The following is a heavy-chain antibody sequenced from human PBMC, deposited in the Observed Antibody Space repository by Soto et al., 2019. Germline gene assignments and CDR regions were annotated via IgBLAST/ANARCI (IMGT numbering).Heavy chain of an antibody. D-gene: IGHD2-21*01. CDR3: ARDLVAIGGRVYAFDL. Sequence: QVQLQESGPGLVRPSETLSLTCTVAGDSVSSGSHHWNWIRQAPGKGLEWIGSIYFTGRTNHNPALKSRLTTSVDTSKNLLSLNLTSVTAADTAVYYCARDLVAIGGRVYAFDLWGQGTMVTVSS. CDR2: IYFTGRT. CDR1: GDSVSSGSHH. J-gene: IGHJ3*01. V-gene: IGHV4-61*03.